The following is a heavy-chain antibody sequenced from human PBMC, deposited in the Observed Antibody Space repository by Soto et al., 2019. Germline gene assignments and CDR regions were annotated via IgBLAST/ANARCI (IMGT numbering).Heavy chain of an antibody. D-gene: IGHD3-3*01. V-gene: IGHV1-46*01. CDR3: AKAPRGGVIITTYSAHIDY. CDR2: TNPDGGST. CDR1: GYTFTSYY. J-gene: IGHJ4*02. Sequence: QVQLVQSGADVKKPGASVMLSCKASGYTFTSYYMHWVRQAPGQGVEWMGITNPDGGSTRYAQKFQGRVTMTRDTSTSTFYMELSSLRSEDTAVYYCAKAPRGGVIITTYSAHIDYWGQGTLVTVSS.